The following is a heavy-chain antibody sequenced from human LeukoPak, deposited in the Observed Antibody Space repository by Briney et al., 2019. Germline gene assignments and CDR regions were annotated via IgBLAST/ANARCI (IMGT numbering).Heavy chain of an antibody. Sequence: GGSLRLSCAASGVTLSSYAMSCVRQGPGKGLEWGSSISGSGGSTYYADSVKGRFTISRDNSKNTLYLQMNSLRAEDTAVYYCAKRTIPAAPFDYWGQGTLVTVSS. CDR2: ISGSGGST. V-gene: IGHV3-23*01. D-gene: IGHD2-2*01. CDR3: AKRTIPAAPFDY. CDR1: GVTLSSYA. J-gene: IGHJ4*02.